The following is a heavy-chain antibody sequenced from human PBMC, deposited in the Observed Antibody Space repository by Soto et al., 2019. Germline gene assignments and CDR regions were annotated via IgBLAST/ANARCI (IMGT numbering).Heavy chain of an antibody. J-gene: IGHJ4*02. CDR3: ARDRGQLVLDY. V-gene: IGHV3-11*01. D-gene: IGHD6-6*01. CDR1: GFIFIDYF. CDR2: ISSGGDAI. Sequence: QVQLVESGGGLVKPGGSLRLSCAASGFIFIDYFMSWLRQAPGKGLEWVAYISSGGDAIYYADSVKGRFTISRDNAKKSLYLQMNSLEAEDAAVYYCARDRGQLVLDYWGQGILVTVSS.